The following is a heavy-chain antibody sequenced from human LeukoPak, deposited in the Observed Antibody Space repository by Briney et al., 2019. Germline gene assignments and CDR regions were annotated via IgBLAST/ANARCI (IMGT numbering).Heavy chain of an antibody. J-gene: IGHJ5*02. D-gene: IGHD5-18*01. V-gene: IGHV4-59*01. Sequence: PSETLSLTCTVSSGSINTYYWSWIRQPPGKGLEGIGYIYYSGSTNYNPSLESRVTISVDTSKNQFSLRLSSVTAADTAVYYCAIVSGYNYGSFDPWGQGTLVTVSS. CDR3: AIVSGYNYGSFDP. CDR2: IYYSGST. CDR1: SGSINTYY.